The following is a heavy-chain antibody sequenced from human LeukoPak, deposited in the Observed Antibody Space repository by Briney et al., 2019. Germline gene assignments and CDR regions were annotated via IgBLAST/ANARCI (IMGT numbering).Heavy chain of an antibody. V-gene: IGHV1-2*02. Sequence: GASVKVSYKASGYTFTCYYMHWVRQAPGRGLEWMGWINPNSGGTNYAQKLQGRVTMTTDTSTSTAYMELRSLRSDDTAVYYCATHSTRIAVRPSDYYYYMDVWGKGTTVTVSS. CDR1: GYTFTCYY. CDR3: ATHSTRIAVRPSDYYYYMDV. J-gene: IGHJ6*03. D-gene: IGHD6-6*01. CDR2: INPNSGGT.